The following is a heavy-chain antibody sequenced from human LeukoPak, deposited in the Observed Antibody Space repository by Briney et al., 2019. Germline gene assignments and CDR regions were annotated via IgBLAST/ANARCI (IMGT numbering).Heavy chain of an antibody. V-gene: IGHV1-2*02. CDR3: AREYYDSSAYNQEAIDY. Sequence: ASVKVSCKASGYTFTDYYMHWVRQAPGQGLEWLGWINPNSGGTNYAQKFQGRVTMTRDTSISAAYMELSRLRSDDTAVYYCAREYYDSSAYNQEAIDYWGQGTLVTVSS. CDR1: GYTFTDYY. D-gene: IGHD3-22*01. J-gene: IGHJ4*02. CDR2: INPNSGGT.